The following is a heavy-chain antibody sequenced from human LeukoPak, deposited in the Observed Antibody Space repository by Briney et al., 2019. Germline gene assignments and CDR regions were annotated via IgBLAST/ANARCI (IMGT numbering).Heavy chain of an antibody. CDR2: INPKSGGT. J-gene: IGHJ4*02. D-gene: IGHD3-10*01. Sequence: ASVKVSCKASGYTFTDYYMHWVRQAPGQGLEWMGWINPKSGGTNYAQKFQGRVTMTRDTSISTAFMELSRLKSDGTAVYYCAKLEQTFDFHYWGQGTLVTVSS. V-gene: IGHV1-2*02. CDR1: GYTFTDYY. CDR3: AKLEQTFDFHY.